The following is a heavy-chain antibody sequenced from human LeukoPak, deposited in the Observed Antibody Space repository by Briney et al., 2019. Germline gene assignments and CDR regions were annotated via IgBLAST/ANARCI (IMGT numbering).Heavy chain of an antibody. V-gene: IGHV4-39*01. J-gene: IGHJ3*02. CDR1: GGSISSNTYY. CDR3: ARAYYYASSAFDI. D-gene: IGHD3-22*01. CDR2: IYYGGST. Sequence: KPSETLSLTCTVSGGSISSNTYYWDWIRQPPGKRLECIGSIYYGGSTYYNPSLKSRVIISVDTSKNQFSLKLSSVTAADTAVYYCARAYYYASSAFDIWGQGTMVTVSS.